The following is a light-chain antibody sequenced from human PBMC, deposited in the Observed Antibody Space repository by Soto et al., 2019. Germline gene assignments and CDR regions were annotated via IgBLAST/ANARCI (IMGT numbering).Light chain of an antibody. CDR1: SSNIGAGYD. V-gene: IGLV1-40*01. CDR3: QSYDNRMSAYV. J-gene: IGLJ1*01. CDR2: DNS. Sequence: QSALTQPPSVSGAPGQRVTISCTGSSSNIGAGYDLHWYQQLPGTAPKLLIYDNSNRPSGVPDRFSGSKSGTSASLAITGLQAEDEADYYCQSYDNRMSAYVFGTGTKVTVL.